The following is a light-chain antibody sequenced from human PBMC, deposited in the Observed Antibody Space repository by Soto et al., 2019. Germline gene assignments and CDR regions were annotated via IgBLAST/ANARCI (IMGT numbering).Light chain of an antibody. Sequence: DIQMTQSPSTLSASVGDRVTITCRASQSFGRWLAWYQQKPGKAPELLIYKTSTLERGVTSRFSGSGSGTEFTLTISSLQPDDFATYYFQEYKTGPGYNFGQGTRLEIK. CDR2: KTS. CDR3: QEYKTGPGYN. J-gene: IGKJ2*01. CDR1: QSFGRW. V-gene: IGKV1-5*03.